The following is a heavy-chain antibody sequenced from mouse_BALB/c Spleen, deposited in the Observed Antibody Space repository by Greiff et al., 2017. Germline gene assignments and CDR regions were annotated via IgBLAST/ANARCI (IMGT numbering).Heavy chain of an antibody. CDR1: GFTFSSYA. CDR2: ISSGGST. Sequence: EVMLVESGGGLVKPGGSLKLSCAASGFTFSSYAMSWVRQTPEKRLEWVASISSGGSTYYPDSVKGRFTISRDNARNILYLQMSSLRSEDTAMYYCARGGASAYGSFDYWGQGTTLTVSS. D-gene: IGHD1-1*01. V-gene: IGHV5-6-5*01. CDR3: ARGGASAYGSFDY. J-gene: IGHJ2*01.